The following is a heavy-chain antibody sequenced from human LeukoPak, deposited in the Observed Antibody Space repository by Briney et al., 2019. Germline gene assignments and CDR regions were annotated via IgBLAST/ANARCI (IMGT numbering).Heavy chain of an antibody. J-gene: IGHJ4*02. V-gene: IGHV4-4*02. Sequence: SETLSLTCAVSGGSISSSNWWSWVRQPPGKGLEWIGEIYHSGSTNYNPSLKSRVTISVDKSKNQFSLKLSSVTAADTAVYYCARDLAFQAVASTFDYWGQGTLVTVSS. D-gene: IGHD6-19*01. CDR3: ARDLAFQAVASTFDY. CDR2: IYHSGST. CDR1: GGSISSSNW.